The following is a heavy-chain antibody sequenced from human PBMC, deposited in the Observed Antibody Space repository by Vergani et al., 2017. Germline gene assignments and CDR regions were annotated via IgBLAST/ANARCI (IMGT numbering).Heavy chain of an antibody. Sequence: QVQLQQWGAGLLKPSETLSLTCAVYGGSFSGYYWSWIRQPPGKGLEWIGEINHSGSTHYNPSLKSRVTISVDTSKNQFSLKLSSVTAADTAVYYCARDRSRLVMTRAGWFDPWGQGTLVTVSP. V-gene: IGHV4-34*01. CDR1: GGSFSGYY. J-gene: IGHJ5*02. D-gene: IGHD3-9*01. CDR3: ARDRSRLVMTRAGWFDP. CDR2: INHSGST.